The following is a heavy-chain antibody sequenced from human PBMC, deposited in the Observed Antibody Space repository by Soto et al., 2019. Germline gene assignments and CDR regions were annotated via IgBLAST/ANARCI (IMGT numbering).Heavy chain of an antibody. J-gene: IGHJ4*02. CDR2: FDPEDGET. V-gene: IGHV1-24*01. Sequence: ASVKVSCKVSGYTLTELSMHWVRQAPGKGLEWMGGFDPEDGETIYAQKFQGRVTMTEDTSTDTAYMELSSLRSEDTAVYYCARAGNTQTGTTYFDYWGQGTLVTVSS. CDR1: GYTLTELS. D-gene: IGHD1-7*01. CDR3: ARAGNTQTGTTYFDY.